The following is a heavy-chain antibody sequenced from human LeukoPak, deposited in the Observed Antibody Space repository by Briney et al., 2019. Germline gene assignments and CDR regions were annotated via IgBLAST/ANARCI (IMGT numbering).Heavy chain of an antibody. CDR2: INHSGST. D-gene: IGHD2-15*01. Sequence: SETLSLTCAVYGGSFSGYYWSWIRQPPGKGVEWIGEINHSGSTNYNPSLKSRVTISVDTSKNQFSLKLSSVPAADTAVYYCARGPVVVVAATRGMDVWGQGTTVTVSS. CDR3: ARGPVVVVAATRGMDV. CDR1: GGSFSGYY. V-gene: IGHV4-34*01. J-gene: IGHJ6*02.